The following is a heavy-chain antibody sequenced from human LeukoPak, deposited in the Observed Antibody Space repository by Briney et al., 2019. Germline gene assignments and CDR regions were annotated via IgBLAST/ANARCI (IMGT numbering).Heavy chain of an antibody. Sequence: GSLRLSCAASGFSFSNYWFHWVRQAPGEGLVWVSRTNEQGTIINYADSVKGRFTISRDNAKNTLYLQMNSLRTEDSALYYCVVDLSGSADYWGQGTLVTVSS. CDR1: GFSFSNYW. D-gene: IGHD3-10*01. CDR3: VVDLSGSADY. J-gene: IGHJ4*02. V-gene: IGHV3-74*01. CDR2: TNEQGTII.